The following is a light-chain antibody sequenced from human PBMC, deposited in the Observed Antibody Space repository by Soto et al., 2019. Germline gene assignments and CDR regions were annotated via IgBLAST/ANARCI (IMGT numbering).Light chain of an antibody. Sequence: QSVLTQSPSASASLGASVKLTCTLSSGYINYAIAWHQPKPEKGPRYLMKVNSDGRHTKGDGIPDRFSGSSSGTERYLTISGLQSEDEADYYCQTWGTEIQVFGTGTKMTVL. V-gene: IGLV4-69*01. CDR1: SGYINYA. CDR3: QTWGTEIQV. CDR2: VNSDGRH. J-gene: IGLJ1*01.